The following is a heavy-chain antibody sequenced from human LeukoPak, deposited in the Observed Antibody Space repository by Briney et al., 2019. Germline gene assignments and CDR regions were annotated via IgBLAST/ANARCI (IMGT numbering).Heavy chain of an antibody. CDR1: GSTFSDYY. V-gene: IGHV3-11*01. CDR2: ISSSGPTT. D-gene: IGHD6-6*01. Sequence: GGSLRLSCAASGSTFSDYYMSWIRQAPGKGLEWISYISSSGPTTYYADSVKGRFIISRDNAKNSLYLQMNSLRVEDTAVYYCTFVRDTSSSVWYFDLWGRGTLVTVSS. J-gene: IGHJ2*01. CDR3: TFVRDTSSSVWYFDL.